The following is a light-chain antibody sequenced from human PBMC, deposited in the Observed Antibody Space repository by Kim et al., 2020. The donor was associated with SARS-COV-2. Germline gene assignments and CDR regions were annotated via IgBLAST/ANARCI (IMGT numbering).Light chain of an antibody. Sequence: QWITVSYTGTSSDVGGYNYVSWYQQHPGKAPKLMIYDVNNRPSGVSNRISGSKSGNTASLTISGLQAEDEADYYCSSYTSSSTPYVFGTGTKVTVL. CDR1: SSDVGGYNY. J-gene: IGLJ1*01. CDR3: SSYTSSSTPYV. CDR2: DVN. V-gene: IGLV2-14*03.